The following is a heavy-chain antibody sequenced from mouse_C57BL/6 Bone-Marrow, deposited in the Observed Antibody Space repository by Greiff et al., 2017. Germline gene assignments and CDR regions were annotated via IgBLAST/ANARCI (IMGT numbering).Heavy chain of an antibody. CDR1: GFNIKNTY. Sequence: VQLKESVAELVRPGASVKLSCTASGFNIKNTYMHWVKQRPEQGLEWIGRIDPANGNTKYAPKFQGKATITADTSSNTAYLQLSSLTSEDTAIYYCARRITTVVARGYAMDYWGQGTSVTVSS. CDR2: IDPANGNT. D-gene: IGHD1-1*01. J-gene: IGHJ4*01. CDR3: ARRITTVVARGYAMDY. V-gene: IGHV14-3*01.